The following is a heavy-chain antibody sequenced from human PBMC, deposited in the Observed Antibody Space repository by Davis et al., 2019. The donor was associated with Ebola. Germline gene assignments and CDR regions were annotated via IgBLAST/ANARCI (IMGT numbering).Heavy chain of an antibody. Sequence: ASVKVSCKVSGYSLTDLPIHWLRQPPGKGLEWMGGVDPEDRETIYVQRFQGRITMTEDTSTDTAYMELRSLRSEDTAVYYCGAEGFDYWGQGTLVTVSS. CDR2: VDPEDRET. CDR3: GAEGFDY. CDR1: GYSLTDLP. V-gene: IGHV1-24*01. J-gene: IGHJ4*02.